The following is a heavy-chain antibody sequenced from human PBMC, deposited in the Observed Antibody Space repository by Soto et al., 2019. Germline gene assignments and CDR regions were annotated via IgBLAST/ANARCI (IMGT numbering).Heavy chain of an antibody. CDR2: ISSTSTTI. CDR3: AKEIVVVPAAFLGRPGMDV. J-gene: IGHJ6*02. CDR1: GFTFNSYS. D-gene: IGHD2-2*01. Sequence: PGGSLRLSCAASGFTFNSYSMNWVRQAPGKGLEWISYISSTSTTIYYADSVQGRFTVSRDNSRNTLFLQMNGLRAEDTAVYYCAKEIVVVPAAFLGRPGMDVWGQGTTVTVSS. V-gene: IGHV3-48*01.